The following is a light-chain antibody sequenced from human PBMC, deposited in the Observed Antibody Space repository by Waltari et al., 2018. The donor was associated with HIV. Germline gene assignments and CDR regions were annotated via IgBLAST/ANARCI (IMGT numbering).Light chain of an antibody. CDR1: QSVLYNSINKNY. CDR3: QQYHTSPGT. CDR2: WAS. Sequence: DILMTQSPDSLAVSLGERATINCKSSQSVLYNSINKNYLAWYQQKPGQPPKLLIYWASTRESGVPDRFSGSGSGTDFTLTISSLQAEDVAVYYCQQYHTSPGTFGQGTKLEIK. V-gene: IGKV4-1*01. J-gene: IGKJ2*02.